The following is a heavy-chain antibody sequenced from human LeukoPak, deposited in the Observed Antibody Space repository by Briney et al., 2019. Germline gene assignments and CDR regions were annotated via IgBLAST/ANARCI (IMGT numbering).Heavy chain of an antibody. V-gene: IGHV1-2*02. CDR3: ARDHCSSTSCPEGENWFDP. Sequence: GASVKVSCKASGYTFTGYYMHWVRQAPGQGLEWMGWINPNSGGTNYAQKFQGRVTMTRDTSISTAYMELSRLRSDDTAVYYCARDHCSSTSCPEGENWFDPWGQGTLVTVSS. CDR1: GYTFTGYY. D-gene: IGHD2-2*01. J-gene: IGHJ5*02. CDR2: INPNSGGT.